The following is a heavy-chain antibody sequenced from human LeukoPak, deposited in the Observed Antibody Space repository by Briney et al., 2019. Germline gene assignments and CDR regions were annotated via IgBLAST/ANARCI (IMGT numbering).Heavy chain of an antibody. J-gene: IGHJ4*02. CDR1: GGSFSGYY. D-gene: IGHD3-16*02. CDR2: IYYSGST. V-gene: IGHV4-34*01. CDR3: ARGWGSYRYTQDY. Sequence: PSETLSLTCAVYGGSFSGYYWSWIRQPPGKGLEWIGSIYYSGSTYYNPSLKSRVTISVDTSKNQFSLKLSSVTAADTAVYYCARGWGSYRYTQDYWGQGTLVTVSS.